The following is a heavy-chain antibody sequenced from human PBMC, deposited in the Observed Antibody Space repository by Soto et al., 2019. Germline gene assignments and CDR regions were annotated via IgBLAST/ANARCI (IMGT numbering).Heavy chain of an antibody. CDR3: ASTYSSGWSLSPSDY. J-gene: IGHJ4*02. CDR1: GYSFTSYG. CDR2: ISAYTGDT. V-gene: IGHV1-18*04. Sequence: QVQLAQSGAEVRKPGASVRVSCKASGYSFTSYGISWVRQAPGRGLEWMGWISAYTGDTKYTQNFQGRVTLTTDTSASTVYMDLGSLRSDDTAVYYCASTYSSGWSLSPSDYWGQGTLVTVSS. D-gene: IGHD6-19*01.